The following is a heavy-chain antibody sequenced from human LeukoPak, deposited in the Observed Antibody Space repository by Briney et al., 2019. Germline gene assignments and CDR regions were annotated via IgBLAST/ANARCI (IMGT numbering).Heavy chain of an antibody. D-gene: IGHD3-3*01. Sequence: GGSLRLSCAASGFTFSSYGMHWVRQAPGKGLEWVAFIRYDGSNKYYADSVKGRFTISRDNSKNTLYLQMNSLRAEDTAVYYCAKDLVLYDFWSGSYFDYWGQGTLVTVSS. J-gene: IGHJ4*02. CDR1: GFTFSSYG. CDR2: IRYDGSNK. CDR3: AKDLVLYDFWSGSYFDY. V-gene: IGHV3-30*02.